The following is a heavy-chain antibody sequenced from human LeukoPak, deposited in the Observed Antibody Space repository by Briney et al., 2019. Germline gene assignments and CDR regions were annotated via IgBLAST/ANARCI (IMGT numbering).Heavy chain of an antibody. V-gene: IGHV3-23*01. CDR1: GFTFSSYA. D-gene: IGHD6-25*01. CDR3: ARRIAAAGGAFDI. Sequence: GGSLSLSCAASGFTFSSYAMSWVRQAPGKGLEWVSAISGSGGSTYYADSVKGRFTISRDNSKNTLYLQMNSLRAEDTAVYYCARRIAAAGGAFDIWGQGTMVTVSS. J-gene: IGHJ3*02. CDR2: ISGSGGST.